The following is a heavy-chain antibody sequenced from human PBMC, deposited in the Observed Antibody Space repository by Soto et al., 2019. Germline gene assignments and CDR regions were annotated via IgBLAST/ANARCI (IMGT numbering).Heavy chain of an antibody. J-gene: IGHJ5*02. CDR1: GGSISSYY. V-gene: IGHV4-59*01. CDR2: IHYSGST. Sequence: QVQLQESGPGLVKPSETLSLTCTVSGGSISSYYWSWIRQPPGKGLEWIGYIHYSGSTKYNPSLKSRVTISVDTSKNRFSLKLSSVTAADTAVYYCARDRGGVASNWFDPWGQGTLVTVSS. D-gene: IGHD3-10*01. CDR3: ARDRGGVASNWFDP.